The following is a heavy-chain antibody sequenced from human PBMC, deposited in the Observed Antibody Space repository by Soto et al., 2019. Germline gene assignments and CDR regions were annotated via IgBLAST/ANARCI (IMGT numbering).Heavy chain of an antibody. D-gene: IGHD3-10*01. CDR3: AQFHGLGIYSPWFDP. CDR1: GIIFGSYD. CDR2: VRVSDSRT. Sequence: EVQLLESGGGLVQPGGSLRLSCVASGIIFGSYDMSWVRQAPGKGLEWVSAVRVSDSRTFYADSVRGRFTISRDNSKITLYLQMNSLRAEDTAVYYCAQFHGLGIYSPWFDPWGQGTLITVSS. V-gene: IGHV3-23*01. J-gene: IGHJ5*02.